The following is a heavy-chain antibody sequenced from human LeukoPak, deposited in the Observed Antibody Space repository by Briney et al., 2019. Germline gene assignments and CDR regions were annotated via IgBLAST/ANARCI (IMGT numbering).Heavy chain of an antibody. D-gene: IGHD3-10*01. Sequence: PGGSLRLSCAASGFTFSSYGMHWVRQAPGKGLEWVAFIRYDGSNKYYADSVKGRFTISRDNSKNTLYLQMNSLRAEDTAVYYCTKVPRYYGSGIDYWGQGTLVTVSS. CDR1: GFTFSSYG. J-gene: IGHJ4*02. V-gene: IGHV3-30*02. CDR2: IRYDGSNK. CDR3: TKVPRYYGSGIDY.